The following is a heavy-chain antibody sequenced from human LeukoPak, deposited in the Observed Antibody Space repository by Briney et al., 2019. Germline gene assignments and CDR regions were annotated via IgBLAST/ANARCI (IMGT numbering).Heavy chain of an antibody. V-gene: IGHV3-23*01. CDR3: ARDRCSGGSCYSGIFDY. D-gene: IGHD2-15*01. Sequence: AGGSLRLSCAASGFTFSSYAMSWVRQAPGKGLEWVSIISGSGGSTYYADSVKGRFTISRDNSKNTLYLQMGSLRAEDMAVYYCARDRCSGGSCYSGIFDYWGQGTLVTVSS. CDR2: ISGSGGST. J-gene: IGHJ4*02. CDR1: GFTFSSYA.